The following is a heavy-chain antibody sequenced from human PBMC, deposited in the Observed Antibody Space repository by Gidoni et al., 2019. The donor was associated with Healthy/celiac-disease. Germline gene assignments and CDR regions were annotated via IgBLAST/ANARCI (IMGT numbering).Heavy chain of an antibody. D-gene: IGHD6-13*01. CDR2: ISGSGGST. J-gene: IGHJ6*02. Sequence: EVQLLESGGGLVQPGGSLRLSCAASGFTFSSYAMSWFRQAPGKGLEWVSAISGSGGSTYYADSVKGRFTISRDNSKNTLYLQMNSLRAEDTAVYYCAKDQVPAAAGTHRYYYYGMDVWGQGTTVTVSS. V-gene: IGHV3-23*01. CDR1: GFTFSSYA. CDR3: AKDQVPAAAGTHRYYYYGMDV.